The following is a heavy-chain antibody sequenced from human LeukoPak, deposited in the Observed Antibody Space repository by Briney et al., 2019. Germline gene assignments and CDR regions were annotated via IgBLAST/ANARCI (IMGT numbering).Heavy chain of an antibody. Sequence: PGGSLRLSCVASGFTFSIYWMSWVRQTPGKGLECVANIKQDGSEKYYVDSVKGRFTISRDNSKNSLFLQMNSLRAEDTAVYYCARLNSGTYAFDYWGQGTLVTVSS. CDR2: IKQDGSEK. D-gene: IGHD1-26*01. CDR3: ARLNSGTYAFDY. CDR1: GFTFSIYW. J-gene: IGHJ4*02. V-gene: IGHV3-7*01.